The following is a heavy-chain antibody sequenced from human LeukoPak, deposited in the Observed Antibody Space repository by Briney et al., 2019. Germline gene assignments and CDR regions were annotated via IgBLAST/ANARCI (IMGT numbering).Heavy chain of an antibody. J-gene: IGHJ6*03. Sequence: GESLKISCKGSGYSYTSYWIGWVRQMPGKGLEWMGIVYPGDSDTRYSPSFQGQVTISADKSISTAYLQWSSLKASDTAMYYCARSAGTTARYYYMDVWGKGTTVIVSS. V-gene: IGHV5-51*01. CDR1: GYSYTSYW. CDR3: ARSAGTTARYYYMDV. D-gene: IGHD1-7*01. CDR2: VYPGDSDT.